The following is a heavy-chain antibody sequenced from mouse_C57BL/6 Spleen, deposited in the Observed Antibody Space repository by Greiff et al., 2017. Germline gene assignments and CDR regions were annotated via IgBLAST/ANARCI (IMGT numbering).Heavy chain of an antibody. J-gene: IGHJ3*01. Sequence: QVQLQQSGAELVKPGASVKISCKASGYAFSSYWMNWVKQRPGKGLEWIGQIYPGDGDTNYNGKFKGKATLTADKSSSTAYMQLSSLTSEDSAVYFCARPAYYDYDGGSWFAYWGQGTLVTVSA. V-gene: IGHV1-80*01. CDR2: IYPGDGDT. D-gene: IGHD2-4*01. CDR3: ARPAYYDYDGGSWFAY. CDR1: GYAFSSYW.